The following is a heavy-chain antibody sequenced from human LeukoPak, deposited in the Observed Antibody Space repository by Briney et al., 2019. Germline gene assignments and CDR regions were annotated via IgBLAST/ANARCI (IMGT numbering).Heavy chain of an antibody. CDR2: IYSAGST. Sequence: PGGSLRLSCAASGFTFSSYSFNWVRQAPGKGLEWVSLIYSAGSTHYSDSVKGRFTISIDNSKNTLYLQMNSLRAEDTAVYYCARRAGAYTHPYDYWGQGTLVTVS. V-gene: IGHV3-53*01. D-gene: IGHD3-16*01. CDR3: ARRAGAYTHPYDY. CDR1: GFTFSSYS. J-gene: IGHJ4*02.